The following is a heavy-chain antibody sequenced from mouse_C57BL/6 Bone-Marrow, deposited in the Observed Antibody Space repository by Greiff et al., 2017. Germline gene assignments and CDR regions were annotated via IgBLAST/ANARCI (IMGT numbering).Heavy chain of an antibody. Sequence: EVQGVESGAELVRPGASVKLSCTASGFNIKDDYMHWVKQRPEQGLEWIGWIDPENGDTEYASKFQGKATITADTSSNTAYLQLSSLTSEDTAVYYCTTFYGNYAMDYWGQGTSVTVSS. D-gene: IGHD1-1*01. CDR3: TTFYGNYAMDY. J-gene: IGHJ4*01. CDR2: IDPENGDT. CDR1: GFNIKDDY. V-gene: IGHV14-4*01.